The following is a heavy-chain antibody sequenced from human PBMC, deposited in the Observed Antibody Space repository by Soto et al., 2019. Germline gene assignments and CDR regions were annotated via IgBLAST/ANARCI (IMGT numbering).Heavy chain of an antibody. D-gene: IGHD3-10*01. CDR3: ARGALGNYYQDS. CDR2: INSDGTRT. Sequence: GRSLRLSCAASGFTFSSLCMSRVRQAPGKGLVWVSRINSDGTRTNYADYAMGRFTISRDNAKNTLYLQMNSLRAEDTAVYFCARGALGNYYQDSWGQGTPVTVSS. J-gene: IGHJ4*02. CDR1: GFTFSSLC. V-gene: IGHV3-74*01.